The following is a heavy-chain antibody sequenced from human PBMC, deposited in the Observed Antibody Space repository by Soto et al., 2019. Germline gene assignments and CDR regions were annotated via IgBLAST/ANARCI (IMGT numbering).Heavy chain of an antibody. CDR3: SCIDV. Sequence: QVQLVESGGGVVQPGRSLRLSCAASGFTFSSYGMHWVRQAPGKGLEWVAVISYDGSNKYYADSVKARFTISRDNSKNTLYLQMNSLRAEDTAVYYCSCIDVWGQGTTVTVSS. V-gene: IGHV3-30*03. CDR1: GFTFSSYG. CDR2: ISYDGSNK. J-gene: IGHJ6*02.